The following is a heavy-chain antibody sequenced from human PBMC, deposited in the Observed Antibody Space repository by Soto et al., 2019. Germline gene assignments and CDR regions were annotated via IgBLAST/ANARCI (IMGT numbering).Heavy chain of an antibody. CDR1: GDSINDYY. CDR3: VRGRYTNGWYPRLFDS. CDR2: IYYTGTT. J-gene: IGHJ4*02. V-gene: IGHV4-59*01. D-gene: IGHD2-8*01. Sequence: QVQLQESGPGLVKPSETLPLTCTVSGDSINDYYWTWIRQPPGRGLEWIGNIYYTGTTKYNPSLKSRVTTSIDTSKNQFSLQLNSVTTADTAVYHCVRGRYTNGWYPRLFDSWGQGTLVTVSS.